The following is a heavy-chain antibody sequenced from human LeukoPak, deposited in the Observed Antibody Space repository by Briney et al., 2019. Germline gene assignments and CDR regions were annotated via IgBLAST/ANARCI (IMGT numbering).Heavy chain of an antibody. CDR1: GYTFTSYY. CDR2: INPSGGST. J-gene: IGHJ4*02. Sequence: ASVKVSCKASGYTFTSYYMHWVRQAPGQGLEWMGIINPSGGSTSYAQKFQGRVTMTRNTSTSTVYMELSSLRSEDTAVYYCARASSSWYGVDYWGQGTLVTVSS. D-gene: IGHD6-13*01. V-gene: IGHV1-46*01. CDR3: ARASSSWYGVDY.